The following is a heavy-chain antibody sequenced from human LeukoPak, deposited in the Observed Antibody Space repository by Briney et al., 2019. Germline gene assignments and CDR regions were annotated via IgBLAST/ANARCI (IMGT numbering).Heavy chain of an antibody. Sequence: SLTCTFSGCTISSRRYYWIWIHQHPAKGLECIGHIYYSGNTYYKPFLKSRVTISVDTSKNQFSLKLSSVTAADTAVYYCARDSVFITMVRGVTKITTGFDYWGQGTLVTVSS. CDR1: GCTISSRRYY. D-gene: IGHD3-10*01. J-gene: IGHJ4*02. V-gene: IGHV4-31*03. CDR3: ARDSVFITMVRGVTKITTGFDY. CDR2: IYYSGNT.